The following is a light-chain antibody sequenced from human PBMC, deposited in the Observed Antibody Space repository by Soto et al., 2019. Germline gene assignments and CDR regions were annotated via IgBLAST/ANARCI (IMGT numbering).Light chain of an antibody. CDR2: GAS. CDR1: QSVTNDY. Sequence: ETVLTQSPGTLSLSPGERDTLSCRATQSVTNDYLAWYQQRPGLAPRLLIFGASGRATGIPDRFSGSGSGTDFTLTISRLEPEDVAIYYCQQYGNSPLTFGGGTKVEIK. J-gene: IGKJ4*01. CDR3: QQYGNSPLT. V-gene: IGKV3-20*01.